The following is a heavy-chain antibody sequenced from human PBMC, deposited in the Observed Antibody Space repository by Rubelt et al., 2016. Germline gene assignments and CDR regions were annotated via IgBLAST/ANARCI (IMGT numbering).Heavy chain of an antibody. Sequence: EVQLVESGGGLVKPGGSLRLSCAASGFTFSNAWMNWVRQAPGKGLEWVGRIKSKTDGGTTDYAAPVKGRFTISRDDSKNTLYLQMNSLKTEDTAVYYCTTTYSSGWYYYYGMDVWGQGTTVTVSS. J-gene: IGHJ6*02. CDR2: IKSKTDGGTT. V-gene: IGHV3-15*07. CDR3: TTTYSSGWYYYYGMDV. D-gene: IGHD6-19*01. CDR1: GFTFSNAW.